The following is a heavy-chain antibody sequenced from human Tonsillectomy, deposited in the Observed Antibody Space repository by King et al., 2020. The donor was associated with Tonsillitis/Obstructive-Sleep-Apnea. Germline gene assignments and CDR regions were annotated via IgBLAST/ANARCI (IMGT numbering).Heavy chain of an antibody. V-gene: IGHV3-11*01. CDR3: ARPGREYLRLDAFDI. CDR1: GFTFSDYY. Sequence: VQLVESGGGLVKPGGSLRLSCAASGFTFSDYYMSWIRQAPGKGLEWVSYISSSGSTIYYADSVKGRFTNSRNNAKNSLYRQMNSLRAEEPAVSYCARPGREYLRLDAFDIWGKGKMVTVSS. D-gene: IGHD1-26*01. CDR2: ISSSGSTI. J-gene: IGHJ3*02.